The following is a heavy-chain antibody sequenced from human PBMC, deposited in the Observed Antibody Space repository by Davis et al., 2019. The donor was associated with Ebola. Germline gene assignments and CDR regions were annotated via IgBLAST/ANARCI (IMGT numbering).Heavy chain of an antibody. D-gene: IGHD2-8*02. Sequence: SETLSLTCTVSGGPITSGDYSWSWIRQSPGTALAWIGYIHHSGGTYYNPSLKSRLTISVDTSKNQFSLRLNSVTAADTATYYGARDDLTGLMDSWGQGTLVTVSS. J-gene: IGHJ4*02. V-gene: IGHV4-30-4*08. CDR1: GGPITSGDYS. CDR2: IHHSGGT. CDR3: ARDDLTGLMDS.